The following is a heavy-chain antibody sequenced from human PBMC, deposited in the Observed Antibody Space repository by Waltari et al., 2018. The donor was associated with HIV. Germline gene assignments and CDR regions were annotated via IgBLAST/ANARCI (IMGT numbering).Heavy chain of an antibody. J-gene: IGHJ4*02. CDR2: INPKSGVT. D-gene: IGHD2-15*01. CDR1: RFTFPASS. CDR3: ARDWWQLPSGGYFFDY. V-gene: IGHV1-2*02. Sequence: QVQLVQSGAEVKKPGASVKVSCTASRFTFPASSVHWVRQAPGQGLEWMGWINPKSGVTHFAQNFQGRINMTRDTSIKTAYLELSRLQSDDTAVYYCARDWWQLPSGGYFFDYWGQGTLVTVSS.